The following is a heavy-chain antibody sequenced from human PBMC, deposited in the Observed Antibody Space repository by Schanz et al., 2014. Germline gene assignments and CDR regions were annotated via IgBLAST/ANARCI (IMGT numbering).Heavy chain of an antibody. V-gene: IGHV1-18*01. D-gene: IGHD3-9*01. J-gene: IGHJ4*02. CDR1: GYTFTSYG. CDR2: ISVYTGNT. Sequence: QVQLVQSGPEVKKPGATVKVSCKASGYTFTSYGISWVRQAPGQGLEWVGWISVYTGNTKYGQKVQGRVTMTADTSTNTAYMELRSLRSDDTAVYYCARDAADFYDILTEEDYWGQGTLVTVSS. CDR3: ARDAADFYDILTEEDY.